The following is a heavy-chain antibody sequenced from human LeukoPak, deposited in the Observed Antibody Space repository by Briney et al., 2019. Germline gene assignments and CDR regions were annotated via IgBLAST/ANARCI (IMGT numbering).Heavy chain of an antibody. CDR3: TSTITTSFDS. J-gene: IGHJ4*02. CDR2: ISDSGGRT. D-gene: IGHD3-22*01. V-gene: IGHV3-23*01. Sequence: GGSLRLSCAVSGITLSNYGMSCVRQAPGKGLEWVAGISDSGGRTNYADSVKGRFTISRDNRKNTLYLQMNSLRAEDTAVYSCTSTITTSFDSWGQGTLVTVSS. CDR1: GITLSNYG.